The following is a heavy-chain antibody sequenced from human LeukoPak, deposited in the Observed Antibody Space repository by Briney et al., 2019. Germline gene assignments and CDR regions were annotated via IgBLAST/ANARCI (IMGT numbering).Heavy chain of an antibody. Sequence: SETLSLTCTVSGGSISSGGYYWSWIRQPPGKGLEWIGYIYHSGSTYYNPSLKSRVTISVDRSKNQFSLKLSSVTAADTAVYYCARDQRITIFGVVIPLMDVWGKGTTVTVSS. CDR1: GGSISSGGYY. D-gene: IGHD3-3*01. CDR2: IYHSGST. CDR3: ARDQRITIFGVVIPLMDV. V-gene: IGHV4-30-2*01. J-gene: IGHJ6*04.